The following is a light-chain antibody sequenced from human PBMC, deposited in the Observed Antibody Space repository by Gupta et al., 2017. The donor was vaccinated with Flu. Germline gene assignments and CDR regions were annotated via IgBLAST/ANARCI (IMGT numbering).Light chain of an antibody. CDR1: ESVNRNH. J-gene: IGKJ2*01. CDR2: GTS. CDR3: HHYGTSPYT. V-gene: IGKV3-20*01. Sequence: ESVTPACRDGESVNRNHLAWYQQKPGQSPRLLIYGTSNRASGIPDRFSGGGSGTDFTLTINRLEPEDSAVCYCHHYGTSPYTFGQGTNLEIK.